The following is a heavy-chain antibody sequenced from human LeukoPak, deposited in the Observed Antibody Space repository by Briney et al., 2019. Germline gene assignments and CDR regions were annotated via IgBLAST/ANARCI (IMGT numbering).Heavy chain of an antibody. CDR2: ISGSGGST. J-gene: IGHJ6*03. CDR3: AKAGPRYCTNAVCLTQLVTYYYMDV. Sequence: GGSLRLSCAASGFTFSSYAMSWVRQAPGKGLEWVSAISGSGGSTYYADSVKGRFTISRDNSKNTLYLQMNSLRAEDTAVYYCAKAGPRYCTNAVCLTQLVTYYYMDVWGKGTTVTVSS. V-gene: IGHV3-23*01. D-gene: IGHD2-8*01. CDR1: GFTFSSYA.